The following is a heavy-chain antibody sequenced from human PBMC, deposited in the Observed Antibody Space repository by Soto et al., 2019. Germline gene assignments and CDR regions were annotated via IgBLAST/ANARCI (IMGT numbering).Heavy chain of an antibody. CDR2: INAGNGNT. D-gene: IGHD2-2*01. Sequence: ASVKVSCKASGYTFTSYAMHWVRQAPGQRLEWMGWINAGNGNTKYSQKFQGRVTITRDTSASTAYMELSSLRSEDTAVYYCARVKCSSTSCYDGNGRDVWGQGTTVTVSS. CDR1: GYTFTSYA. J-gene: IGHJ6*02. V-gene: IGHV1-3*01. CDR3: ARVKCSSTSCYDGNGRDV.